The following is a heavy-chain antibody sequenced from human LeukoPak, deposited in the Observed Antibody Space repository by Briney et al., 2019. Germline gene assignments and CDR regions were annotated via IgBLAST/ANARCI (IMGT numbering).Heavy chain of an antibody. V-gene: IGHV4-34*01. Sequence: SETLSLTCAVYGGSFSGYYWGWIRQPPGKGLEWIGKINHSGSTNYNPSLKSRVTISVDTSKNQFSLKLSSVTAADTAVYYCARGALRYYYDSSGYFFFDYWGQGTLVTVSS. D-gene: IGHD3-22*01. CDR3: ARGALRYYYDSSGYFFFDY. CDR1: GGSFSGYY. CDR2: INHSGST. J-gene: IGHJ4*02.